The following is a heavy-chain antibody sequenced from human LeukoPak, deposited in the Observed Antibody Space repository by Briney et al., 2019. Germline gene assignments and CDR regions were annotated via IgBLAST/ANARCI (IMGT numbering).Heavy chain of an antibody. J-gene: IGHJ5*02. CDR2: IYYSGST. D-gene: IGHD6-13*01. CDR3: ARHEGIAAALENWFDP. CDR1: GGSISSYY. V-gene: IGHV4-59*01. Sequence: PSETLSLTCTVSGGSISSYYWSWIRQPPGKGLEWIGYIYYSGSTNYNPSLKSRVTISVDTSKNQFSLKLISVTAADTAVYYCARHEGIAAALENWFDPWGQGTLVTVSS.